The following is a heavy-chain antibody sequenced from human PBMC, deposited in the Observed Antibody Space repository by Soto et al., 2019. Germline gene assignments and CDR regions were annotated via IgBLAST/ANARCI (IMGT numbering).Heavy chain of an antibody. CDR3: AGTYYYDSSGYYDLDY. V-gene: IGHV4-59*08. Sequence: LETHSLTSTVSGGSSISYYWSWIRQPTGKGLEWIGYIYYSGSTNYNPSLKSRVTISVDTSKNQFSLKLSSVTAADTAVYYCAGTYYYDSSGYYDLDYWGQGTLVTVSS. CDR1: GGSSISYY. CDR2: IYYSGST. J-gene: IGHJ4*02. D-gene: IGHD3-22*01.